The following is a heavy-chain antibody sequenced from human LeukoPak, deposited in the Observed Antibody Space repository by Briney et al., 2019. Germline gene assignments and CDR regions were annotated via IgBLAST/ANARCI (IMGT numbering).Heavy chain of an antibody. V-gene: IGHV1-69*05. D-gene: IGHD1-26*01. J-gene: IGHJ6*02. CDR1: GGTFSSYA. CDR3: ARDQKVGATPYFGMDV. Sequence: ASVKVSCKASGGTFSSYAISWVRQAPGQGLEWMGGIIPIFGTANYAQKFQGRVTITTDESTSTAYMELSSPRSEDTAVYYCARDQKVGATPYFGMDVWGQGTTVTVSS. CDR2: IIPIFGTA.